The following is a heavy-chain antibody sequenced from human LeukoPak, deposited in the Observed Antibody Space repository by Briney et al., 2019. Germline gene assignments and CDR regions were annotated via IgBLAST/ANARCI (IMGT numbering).Heavy chain of an antibody. Sequence: GASVKVSCKVSGYTLIALSIHWVRQAPGRGLEWMGGFDPEDGEKIYAQKFQGRFTMTEDTSTDTAYMELSSLRSDDTAVYCCASGFAYQYFDSWGQGTLVTVSS. V-gene: IGHV1-24*01. D-gene: IGHD2-2*01. CDR2: FDPEDGEK. CDR3: ASGFAYQYFDS. J-gene: IGHJ4*02. CDR1: GYTLIALS.